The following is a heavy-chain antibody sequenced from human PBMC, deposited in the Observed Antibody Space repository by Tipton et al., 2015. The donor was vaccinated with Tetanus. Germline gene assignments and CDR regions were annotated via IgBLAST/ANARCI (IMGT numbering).Heavy chain of an antibody. CDR3: ARYNGDY. Sequence: GLVKPSETLSLTCTVSGGSISSYYWSWIRQPPGKGLEWIGYIYYSGSTYYNPSLKSRVTISVDTSRNQFSLKLSSVTAADTAVYYCARYNGDYWGQGTLVTVSS. D-gene: IGHD1-14*01. V-gene: IGHV4-59*12. J-gene: IGHJ4*02. CDR1: GGSISSYY. CDR2: IYYSGST.